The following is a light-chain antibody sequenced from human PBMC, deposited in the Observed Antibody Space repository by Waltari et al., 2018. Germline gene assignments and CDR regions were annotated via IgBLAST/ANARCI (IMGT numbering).Light chain of an antibody. V-gene: IGLV2-14*01. Sequence: QSALTQPASVSGSPGQPITISCTGSSSDVGGYNYVSWYQQYAGKAPKFMIYDVSKRPSGVSNRFSGSKSGNAVSLTISGRQAEDEADYYCSSFTSGSTWVFGGGTKLTVL. CDR2: DVS. CDR1: SSDVGGYNY. CDR3: SSFTSGSTWV. J-gene: IGLJ3*02.